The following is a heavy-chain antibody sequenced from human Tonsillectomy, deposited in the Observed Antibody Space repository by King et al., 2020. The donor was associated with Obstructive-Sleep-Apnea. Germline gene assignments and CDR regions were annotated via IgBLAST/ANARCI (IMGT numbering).Heavy chain of an antibody. Sequence: VQLVESGTEVKKPGEPLRISCKGSGYSFTSYWISWVRQMPGKGLEWMGRIDPSDSYTNYSPSLQGHVTISADKSITTAYLQWSSLRASDTAMYYCASTPGVVDCSGGSCYDYWGQGTLVTVSS. CDR1: GYSFTSYW. CDR3: ASTPGVVDCSGGSCYDY. J-gene: IGHJ4*02. D-gene: IGHD2-15*01. V-gene: IGHV5-10-1*03. CDR2: IDPSDSYT.